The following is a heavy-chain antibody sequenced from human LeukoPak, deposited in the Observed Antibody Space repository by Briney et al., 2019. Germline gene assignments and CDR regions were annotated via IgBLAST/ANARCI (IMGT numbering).Heavy chain of an antibody. CDR1: GFTFSSYW. V-gene: IGHV3-7*03. D-gene: IGHD6-13*01. J-gene: IGHJ4*02. CDR3: ARDGRGAAAGTWDY. CDR2: IKQDGSEK. Sequence: GGSLRLSCAASGFTFSSYWMSWVRQAPGKGLEWVANIKQDGSEKYYVDSVKGRFTISRDNAKNSLYLQMNSLRAEDTAVYYCARDGRGAAAGTWDYWGQGTLVTVSS.